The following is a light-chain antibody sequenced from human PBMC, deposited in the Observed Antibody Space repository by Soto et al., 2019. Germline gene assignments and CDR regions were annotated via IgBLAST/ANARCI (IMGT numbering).Light chain of an antibody. V-gene: IGKV3-20*01. CDR2: DAS. CDR3: QQHGISHIT. Sequence: LTQSPGTLSLSPGVSATLSFRSSQNINNNYLAWYQHKPGQAPRLLMYDASLRATGVPDRFSGSGSGTDFTLTITRLEPDDSAVYYCQQHGISHITFGQGTRLEI. CDR1: QNINNNY. J-gene: IGKJ5*01.